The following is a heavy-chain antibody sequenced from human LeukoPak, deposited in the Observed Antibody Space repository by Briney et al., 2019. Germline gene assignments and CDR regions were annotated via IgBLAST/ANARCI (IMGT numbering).Heavy chain of an antibody. D-gene: IGHD5-12*01. CDR3: ARGVATIEYYFDY. V-gene: IGHV3-7*01. CDR1: GFTFSSSW. J-gene: IGHJ4*02. CDR2: IKQDGSEK. Sequence: GGSLRLSCAASGFTFSSSWMSWVRQAPGKGLEWVANIKQDGSEKYYVDSVKGRFTISRDNAKNSLYLQMNSLRAEDTAVYYCARGVATIEYYFDYWGQGTLVTVSS.